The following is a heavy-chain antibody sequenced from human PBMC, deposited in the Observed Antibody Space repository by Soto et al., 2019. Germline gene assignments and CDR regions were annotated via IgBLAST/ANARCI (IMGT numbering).Heavy chain of an antibody. CDR3: ARTGYSSGWYEFDY. V-gene: IGHV4-59*01. J-gene: IGHJ4*02. CDR1: GGSISSYY. Sequence: QVQLQESGPGLVKPSETLSLTCTVSGGSISSYYWSWIRQPPGKGLEWIGYIYYSGSTNYNPSLKSRVTISVDTSKNQCSLKLSSVTAADTAVYYCARTGYSSGWYEFDYWGQGTLVTVSS. CDR2: IYYSGST. D-gene: IGHD6-19*01.